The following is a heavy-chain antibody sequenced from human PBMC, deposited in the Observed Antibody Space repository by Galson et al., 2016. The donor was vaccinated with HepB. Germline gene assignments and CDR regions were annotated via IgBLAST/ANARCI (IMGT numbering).Heavy chain of an antibody. Sequence: SLRLSCAASGFTFSSFHWVRQAPGKGLEWVAAISFDESTQYYADSVKGRSTISRDNSKITLHPQMTTLRPEDTAVYYCARTRGMVRSPYGIDYWGQGTLVTVSS. CDR1: GFTFSSF. CDR3: ARTRGMVRSPYGIDY. V-gene: IGHV3-30*04. J-gene: IGHJ4*02. D-gene: IGHD5-18*01. CDR2: ISFDESTQ.